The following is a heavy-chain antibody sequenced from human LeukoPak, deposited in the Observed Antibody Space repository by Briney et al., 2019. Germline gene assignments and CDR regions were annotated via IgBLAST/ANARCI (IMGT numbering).Heavy chain of an antibody. CDR3: ARGIRGSGSYYSILDYYYYGMDV. CDR1: GGSISSYY. D-gene: IGHD3-10*01. V-gene: IGHV4-59*01. J-gene: IGHJ6*02. CDR2: IYYSGST. Sequence: SETLSLTCTVSGGSISSYYWSWIRQPPGKGLEWIGNIYYSGSTNYNPSLKSRVTISVDTSKNQFSLKLSSVTAADTAVYYCARGIRGSGSYYSILDYYYYGMDVWGQGTTVTVSS.